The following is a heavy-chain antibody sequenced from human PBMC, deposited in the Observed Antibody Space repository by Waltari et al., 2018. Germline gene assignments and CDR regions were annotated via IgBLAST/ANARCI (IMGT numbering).Heavy chain of an antibody. CDR3: ARDVLGEYGDYIDY. V-gene: IGHV1-2*06. J-gene: IGHJ4*02. D-gene: IGHD4-17*01. CDR1: GYTFTGYY. Sequence: QVQLVQSGAEVKKPWASVKVSCKASGYTFTGYYMHWVRQAPGQGLEWMGRINPNSGGTNYAQEFQGRVTRTRDTSISTAYKELSRLRSDDTAVYYCARDVLGEYGDYIDYWGQGTLVTVSS. CDR2: INPNSGGT.